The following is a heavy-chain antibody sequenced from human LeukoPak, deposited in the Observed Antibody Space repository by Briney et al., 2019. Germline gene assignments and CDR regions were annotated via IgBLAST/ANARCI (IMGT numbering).Heavy chain of an antibody. V-gene: IGHV4-4*07. J-gene: IGHJ4*02. CDR1: GGSISSYY. CDR3: ARNGPSIAARRWFDY. D-gene: IGHD6-6*01. CDR2: IYTSGST. Sequence: SETLSLTCTVSGGSISSYYWSWIRQPAGKGLEWIGRIYTSGSTNYNPSLKSRVTISVDTSKNQFSLKLSSVTAADTAVYYCARNGPSIAARRWFDYWGQGTLVTVSS.